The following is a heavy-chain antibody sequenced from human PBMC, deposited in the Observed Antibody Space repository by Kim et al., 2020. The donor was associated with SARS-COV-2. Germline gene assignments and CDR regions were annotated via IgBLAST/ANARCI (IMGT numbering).Heavy chain of an antibody. D-gene: IGHD4-17*01. V-gene: IGHV3-33*06. Sequence: YSEASVKGRFTISRDNSKNTLYLQMNSRRAEDTAVYYCAKSTVTTHDAFDIWGQGTMVTVSS. CDR3: AKSTVTTHDAFDI. J-gene: IGHJ3*02.